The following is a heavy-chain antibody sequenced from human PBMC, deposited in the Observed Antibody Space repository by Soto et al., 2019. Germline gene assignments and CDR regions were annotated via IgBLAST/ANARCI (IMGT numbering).Heavy chain of an antibody. CDR2: ISWNSGSI. CDR3: AKPYYDSIWGSYRGHAFDI. V-gene: IGHV3-9*01. Sequence: EVQLVESGGGLVQPGRSLRLSCAASGFTFDDYAMHWVRQAPGKGLEWVSGISWNSGSIGYADSVKGRFTISRDNAKNSLYLQMNSLRAEDTALYYCAKPYYDSIWGSYRGHAFDIWGQGTMVTVSS. J-gene: IGHJ3*02. CDR1: GFTFDDYA. D-gene: IGHD3-16*02.